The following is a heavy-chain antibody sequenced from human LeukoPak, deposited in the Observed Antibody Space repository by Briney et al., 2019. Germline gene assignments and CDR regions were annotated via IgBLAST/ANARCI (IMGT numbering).Heavy chain of an antibody. CDR1: GFTFSSYS. CDR2: ISGSGDST. D-gene: IGHD3-10*01. CDR3: AKDSLNWFGESIS. Sequence: GGSLRLSCAASGFTFSSYSMNWVRQAPGKGLEWVSAISGSGDSTYYADSVKGRFTISRDNSKNTLYLQMNSLRAEDTAVYYCAKDSLNWFGESISWGQGTLVTVSS. V-gene: IGHV3-23*01. J-gene: IGHJ5*02.